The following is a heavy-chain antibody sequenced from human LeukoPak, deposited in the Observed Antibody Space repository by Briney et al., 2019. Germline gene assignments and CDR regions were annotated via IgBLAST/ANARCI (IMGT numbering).Heavy chain of an antibody. V-gene: IGHV4-61*02. CDR3: ARQPQLWFGETFDY. J-gene: IGHJ4*02. CDR1: GGSISSGSYY. D-gene: IGHD3-10*01. Sequence: PSETLSLTCTVSGGSISSGSYYWSWIRQPAGKGLEWIGRIYTSGSANYNPSLKSRVTISVDTSKNQFSLKLSSVTAADTAVYYCARQPQLWFGETFDYWGQGTLVTVSS. CDR2: IYTSGSA.